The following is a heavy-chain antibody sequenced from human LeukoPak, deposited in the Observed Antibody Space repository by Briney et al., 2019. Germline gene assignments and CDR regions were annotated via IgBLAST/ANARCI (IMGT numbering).Heavy chain of an antibody. Sequence: GGSLRLSCAASGFTFSSYAMHWVRQAPGKGLEWVAVISYDGSNKYYADSVKGRFTISRDNSKNTLYLQMNSLRAEDTAVYYCARVGASSSWLYPFDYWGQGTLVTVSS. D-gene: IGHD6-13*01. CDR3: ARVGASSSWLYPFDY. J-gene: IGHJ4*02. CDR2: ISYDGSNK. V-gene: IGHV3-30*04. CDR1: GFTFSSYA.